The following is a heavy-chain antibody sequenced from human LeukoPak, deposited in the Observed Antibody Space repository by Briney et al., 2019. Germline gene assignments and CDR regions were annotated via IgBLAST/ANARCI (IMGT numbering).Heavy chain of an antibody. D-gene: IGHD6-13*01. Sequence: SETLSLTCTVSGGSISTYYWNWIRQPPGKGLEWIGYIYYSGSTNYNPSLKSRVTISVDTSKNQFSLKLSSVTAADTAVYYCARGQGIAAAGYTYYFDYWGQGTLVTVSS. V-gene: IGHV4-59*01. J-gene: IGHJ4*02. CDR2: IYYSGST. CDR1: GGSISTYY. CDR3: ARGQGIAAAGYTYYFDY.